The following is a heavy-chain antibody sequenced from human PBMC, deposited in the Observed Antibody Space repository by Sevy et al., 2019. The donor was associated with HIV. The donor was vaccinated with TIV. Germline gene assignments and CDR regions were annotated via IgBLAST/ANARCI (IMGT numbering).Heavy chain of an antibody. Sequence: GGSLRLSCAASGFTFSRFNMNWVRQAPGKGLEWVSYISRSTSTIYYADSVKGRFTISRDNAKNSLYLQMNSLRAEDTAVYYCLRDGTGTTLYFDYWGQGTLVTVSS. D-gene: IGHD1-7*01. V-gene: IGHV3-48*01. CDR2: ISRSTSTI. J-gene: IGHJ4*02. CDR3: LRDGTGTTLYFDY. CDR1: GFTFSRFN.